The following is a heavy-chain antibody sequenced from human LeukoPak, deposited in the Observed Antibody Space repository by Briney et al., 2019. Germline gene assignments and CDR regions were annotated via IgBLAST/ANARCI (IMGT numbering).Heavy chain of an antibody. CDR2: ISSSGSTI. CDR3: ASRRGQESFNYYCYMDV. D-gene: IGHD1-26*01. J-gene: IGHJ6*03. Sequence: GGSLRLSCAASGFTFSSYMMTWVRQAPGKGLEWVSYISSSGSTIYYADSVKGRFTISRDNAKNSLYLQMNSLRAEDTAVYYCASRRGQESFNYYCYMDVWGKGTTVTVSS. V-gene: IGHV3-48*04. CDR1: GFTFSSYM.